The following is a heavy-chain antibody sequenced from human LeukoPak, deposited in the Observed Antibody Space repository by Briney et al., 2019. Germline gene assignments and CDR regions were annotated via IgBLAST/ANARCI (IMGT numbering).Heavy chain of an antibody. CDR2: IDWDDDK. V-gene: IGHV2-70*01. CDR1: VFSLSTSGMC. Sequence: SGPALVKPTQTLTVTCTFSVFSLSTSGMCVSWIRQRPGKALERLSLIDWDDDKCYSTSLKTSVTISKDTSKNQVVLTMTNMDPVDTATYYCARIQAYGGNSEGNYFNYWGQGTLVTVSS. J-gene: IGHJ4*02. CDR3: ARIQAYGGNSEGNYFNY. D-gene: IGHD4-23*01.